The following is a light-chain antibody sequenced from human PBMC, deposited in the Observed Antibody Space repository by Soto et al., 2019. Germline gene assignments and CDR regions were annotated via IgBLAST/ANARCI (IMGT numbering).Light chain of an antibody. Sequence: EMVMTQSPATLSVSPGERATLSCRASQSVSSNLAWYQQKPGQGPRLLIYAASTRATGIPARFSGSGSGTEFTLTISSLQSEDFAVYYCQQYNSWPLTFGGGTKVEIK. J-gene: IGKJ4*01. CDR2: AAS. CDR1: QSVSSN. CDR3: QQYNSWPLT. V-gene: IGKV3-15*01.